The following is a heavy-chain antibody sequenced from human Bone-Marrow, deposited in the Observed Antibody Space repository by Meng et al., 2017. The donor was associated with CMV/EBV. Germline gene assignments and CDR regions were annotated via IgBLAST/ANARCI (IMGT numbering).Heavy chain of an antibody. CDR1: GDSVSSNSAA. CDR3: ARGGAVVTGLWFDP. D-gene: IGHD4-23*01. J-gene: IGHJ5*02. CDR2: TYYRSKWYN. V-gene: IGHV6-1*01. Sequence: SQTLSLTCALSGDSVSSNSAAWNWIRQSPSRGLEWLGRTYYRSKWYNDYAVSVKSRITINPVTSKNQFSLQLNSVTPEDTAVYYGARGGAVVTGLWFDPWGQGTLVTVSS.